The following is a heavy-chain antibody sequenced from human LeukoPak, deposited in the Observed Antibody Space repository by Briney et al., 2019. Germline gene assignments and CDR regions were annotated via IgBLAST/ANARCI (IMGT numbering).Heavy chain of an antibody. D-gene: IGHD5-18*01. CDR2: INPNSGGT. CDR1: GYTFTVYY. CDR3: ARGTYIRGYSYGNALDY. J-gene: IGHJ4*02. Sequence: ASVKVSYKSSGYTFTVYYMHWVRQAPGQGREWMGWINPNSGGTNYAQKFQRRVTMTRDTSISTAYMELSRLRSDDTAVYYCARGTYIRGYSYGNALDYWGQGTLVTVSS. V-gene: IGHV1-2*02.